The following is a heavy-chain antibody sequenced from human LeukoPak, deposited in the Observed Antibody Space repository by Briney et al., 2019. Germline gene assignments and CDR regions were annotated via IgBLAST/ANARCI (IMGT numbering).Heavy chain of an antibody. V-gene: IGHV4-34*01. D-gene: IGHD5-18*01. J-gene: IGHJ4*02. CDR3: ASGYSYGLRGYFDY. CDR2: INHSGST. CDR1: GGSISSYY. Sequence: PSETPSLTCTVSGGSISSYYWSWIRQPPGKGLEWIGEINHSGSTNYNPSLKSRVTISVDTSKNQFSLKLSSVTAADTAVYYCASGYSYGLRGYFDYWGQGTLVTVSS.